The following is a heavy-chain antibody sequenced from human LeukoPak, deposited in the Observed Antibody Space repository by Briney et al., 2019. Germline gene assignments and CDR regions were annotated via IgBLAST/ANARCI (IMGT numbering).Heavy chain of an antibody. D-gene: IGHD2-15*01. Sequence: GGSLRLSCAASGFSFSAYWMTWVRQAPGTGLEWVANINPAGTETYYVAPVKGRFNISRDNGKNLLYLQMNSLRAEDTAVYYCARFGYVAAVDLWGQGTLVTVSS. CDR3: ARFGYVAAVDL. CDR2: INPAGTET. J-gene: IGHJ4*02. V-gene: IGHV3-7*01. CDR1: GFSFSAYW.